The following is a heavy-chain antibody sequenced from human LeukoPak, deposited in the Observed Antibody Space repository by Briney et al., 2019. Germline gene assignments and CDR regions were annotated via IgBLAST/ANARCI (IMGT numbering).Heavy chain of an antibody. V-gene: IGHV4-38-2*01. J-gene: IGHJ3*02. CDR3: ARFYSGSHSPTLDAFDI. D-gene: IGHD1-26*01. Sequence: PSETLSLTCAVSGYSISSGYYWGWIRQPPGKGLEWIGSIYHSGSTYYNPSLKSRVTISVDTSKNQLSLKLSSVTAADTAVYYCARFYSGSHSPTLDAFDIWGQGTMVTVSS. CDR1: GYSISSGYY. CDR2: IYHSGST.